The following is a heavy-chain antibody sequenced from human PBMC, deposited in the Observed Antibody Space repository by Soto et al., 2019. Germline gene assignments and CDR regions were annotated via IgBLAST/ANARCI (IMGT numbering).Heavy chain of an antibody. CDR2: ISYNGDNK. CDR3: AKVISGSGYFDY. V-gene: IGHV3-30*18. J-gene: IGHJ4*02. CDR1: GFTFSHYG. Sequence: GGSLRLSCAASGFTFSHYGMHWVRQAPGKGLEWVAVISYNGDNKYYGDAVKGRFAISRDNSNNTVYLQMNSLRTEDTAVYFCAKVISGSGYFDYWGQGTPVTVSS. D-gene: IGHD3-9*01.